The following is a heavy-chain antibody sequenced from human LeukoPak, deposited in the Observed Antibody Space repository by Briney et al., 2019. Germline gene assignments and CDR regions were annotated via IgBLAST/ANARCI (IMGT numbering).Heavy chain of an antibody. CDR2: IYTSGST. CDR1: GGSISSYY. Sequence: SETLSLTCTVSGGSISSYYWSWIRQPAGKGLEWIGRIYTSGSTNYNPSLKSRVTMSVDTSKNQFSLKLSSVTAADTAVYYCAREWNDVGGVRAFDIWGQGTMVTVSS. D-gene: IGHD1-1*01. CDR3: AREWNDVGGVRAFDI. J-gene: IGHJ3*02. V-gene: IGHV4-4*07.